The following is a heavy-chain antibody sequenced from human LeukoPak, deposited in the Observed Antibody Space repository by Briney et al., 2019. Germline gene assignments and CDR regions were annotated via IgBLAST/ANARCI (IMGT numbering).Heavy chain of an antibody. CDR1: GGSISSYY. Sequence: SETLSLTCTVSGGSISSYYWSWIRQPPGKGLEWIGEINHSGSTNYNPSLKSRVTISVDTSKNQFSLKLSSVTAADTAVYYCARSPECSSTSCHRANWFDPWGQGTLVTVSS. D-gene: IGHD2-2*01. CDR2: INHSGST. CDR3: ARSPECSSTSCHRANWFDP. V-gene: IGHV4-34*01. J-gene: IGHJ5*02.